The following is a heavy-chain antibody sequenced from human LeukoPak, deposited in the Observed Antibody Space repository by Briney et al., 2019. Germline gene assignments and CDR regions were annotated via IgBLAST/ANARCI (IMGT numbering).Heavy chain of an antibody. CDR2: VTSGSIYI. Sequence: GGSLRLSCEASGLTLVGYTMNWVRQTPGGGLEWVSSVTSGSIYIYYADSVKGRFTISRDSATNSLYLQMNSLRVEDTGVYYCAKEGDATAAAGMGGFDLWGQGTMVTVSS. D-gene: IGHD6-13*01. V-gene: IGHV3-21*01. J-gene: IGHJ3*01. CDR1: GLTLVGYT. CDR3: AKEGDATAAAGMGGFDL.